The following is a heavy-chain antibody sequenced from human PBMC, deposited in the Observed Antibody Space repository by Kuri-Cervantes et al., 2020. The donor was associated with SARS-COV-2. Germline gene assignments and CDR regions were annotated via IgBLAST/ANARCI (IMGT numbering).Heavy chain of an antibody. CDR1: GFNFSNTD. Sequence: GESLKISCAASGFNFSNTDMHWVRQAPGKGLEWVAVISHDGKNKKCIASGKGRFTISRDNSQNTLYLHMKSLRSEDTAMYYCAKDRVGVQDFWGQGTLVTVSS. V-gene: IGHV3-30*18. CDR3: AKDRVGVQDF. CDR2: ISHDGKNK. D-gene: IGHD2-21*01. J-gene: IGHJ4*02.